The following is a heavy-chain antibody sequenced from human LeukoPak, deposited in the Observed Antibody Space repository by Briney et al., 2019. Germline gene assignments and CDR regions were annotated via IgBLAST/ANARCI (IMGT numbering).Heavy chain of an antibody. J-gene: IGHJ4*02. CDR2: INPNSGGT. D-gene: IGHD1-26*01. Sequence: ASVKVSCKASRYTSTGYYMHWVRQAPGQGLEWMGWINPNSGGTNYAQKFQGRVTMTRDTSISTAYMELSRLRSDDTAVYYCARLDSGSVYFDYWGQGTLVTVSS. CDR3: ARLDSGSVYFDY. CDR1: RYTSTGYY. V-gene: IGHV1-2*02.